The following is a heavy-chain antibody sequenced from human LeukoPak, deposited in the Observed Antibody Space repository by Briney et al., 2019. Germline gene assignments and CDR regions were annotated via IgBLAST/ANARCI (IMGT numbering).Heavy chain of an antibody. J-gene: IGHJ4*02. V-gene: IGHV3-53*01. CDR3: AREGGPYSSTLRGH. Sequence: GGSLRLSCADSGFTFSNYAMSWVRQAPGKGLEWVSIMYSSGSTDYADSVKGRFTIFRDNSKNTLYLQMNSLGVEDTAVYYCAREGGPYSSTLRGHWGQGTLVTVSS. CDR2: MYSSGST. D-gene: IGHD6-19*01. CDR1: GFTFSNYA.